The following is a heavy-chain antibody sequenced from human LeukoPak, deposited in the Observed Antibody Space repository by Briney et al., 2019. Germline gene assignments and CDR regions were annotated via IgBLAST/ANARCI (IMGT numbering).Heavy chain of an antibody. J-gene: IGHJ4*02. D-gene: IGHD1-26*01. V-gene: IGHV3-30-3*01. Sequence: GGSLRLSCAASGFTFSSYAMSWVRQAPGKGLEWVAVISYDGSNKYYADSVKGRFTISRDNSKNTLYLQMNSLRAEDTAVYYCARDGSGSYYPVYYFDYWGQGTLVTVSS. CDR1: GFTFSSYA. CDR3: ARDGSGSYYPVYYFDY. CDR2: ISYDGSNK.